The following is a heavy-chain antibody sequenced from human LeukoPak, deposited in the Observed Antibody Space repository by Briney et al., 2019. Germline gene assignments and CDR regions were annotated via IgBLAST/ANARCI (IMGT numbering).Heavy chain of an antibody. V-gene: IGHV1-2*02. CDR3: ARAAAAAMANYFDY. CDR2: INPNSGGT. Sequence: ASVKVSCKVSGYTFTDYYIYWVRQAPGQGLEWMGWINPNSGGTSYAQKFQDRVTMTRDTSISTAYMELSSLKSDDTAVYYCARAAAAAMANYFDYWGQGTLVTVSS. D-gene: IGHD2-2*01. CDR1: GYTFTDYY. J-gene: IGHJ4*02.